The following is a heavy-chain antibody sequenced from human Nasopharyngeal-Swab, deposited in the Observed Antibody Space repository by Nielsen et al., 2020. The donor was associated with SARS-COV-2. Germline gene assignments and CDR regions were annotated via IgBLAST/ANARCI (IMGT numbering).Heavy chain of an antibody. D-gene: IGHD5-18*01. CDR2: IYTSGST. J-gene: IGHJ4*02. Sequence: SETLSLTCTVSGGSISSGSYYWSWIRQPAGKGLEWIGRIYTSGSTNYNPSLKSRVTISVDTSKNQFSLKLSSVTAADTAVYYCARSYGYSYGYFDYWGQGTLATVSS. V-gene: IGHV4-61*02. CDR3: ARSYGYSYGYFDY. CDR1: GGSISSGSYY.